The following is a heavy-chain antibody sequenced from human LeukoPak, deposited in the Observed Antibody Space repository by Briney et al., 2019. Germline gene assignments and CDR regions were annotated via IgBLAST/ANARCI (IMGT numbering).Heavy chain of an antibody. J-gene: IGHJ6*04. CDR1: GFTFSNAW. Sequence: GGSLRLSCAASGFTFSNAWMSWVRQAPGKGLEWVGRIKSKTDGGTTDYAAPVKGRFTISRDDSKNTLYLQMNSLKTEDTAVYYCTTRLMYYDFWSGFLDVWGKGTTVTVSS. D-gene: IGHD3-3*01. CDR2: IKSKTDGGTT. V-gene: IGHV3-15*01. CDR3: TTRLMYYDFWSGFLDV.